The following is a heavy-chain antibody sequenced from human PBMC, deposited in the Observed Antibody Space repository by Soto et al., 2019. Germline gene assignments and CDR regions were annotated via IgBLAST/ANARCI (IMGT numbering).Heavy chain of an antibody. D-gene: IGHD2-2*01. CDR2: IIPIFGTA. CDR3: ARDGGCSSTSCYGIYYYYGMDV. J-gene: IGHJ6*02. V-gene: IGHV1-69*01. CDR1: GGTFSSYA. Sequence: QVQLVQSGAEVKNPGSSVKVSCKASGGTFSSYAISWVRQAPGQGLEWMGGIIPIFGTANYAQKFQGRVTITADESTSTAYMELSSLRSEDTAVYYCARDGGCSSTSCYGIYYYYGMDVWGQGTTVTVSS.